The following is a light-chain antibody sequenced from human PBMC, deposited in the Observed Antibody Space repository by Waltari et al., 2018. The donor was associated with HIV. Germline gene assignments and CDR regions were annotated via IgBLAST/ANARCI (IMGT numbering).Light chain of an antibody. Sequence: SALTQPASVSGSPGQSVTISCTGNSSAVGGDNYVSWYQQHPGNAPKLMIYEVSNRPSGVSNRFSGSKSGNTASLTISGLQSEDEADYYCSSYTSSSTLVFGGGTKLTVL. CDR2: EVS. CDR3: SSYTSSSTLV. J-gene: IGLJ2*01. V-gene: IGLV2-14*01. CDR1: SSAVGGDNY.